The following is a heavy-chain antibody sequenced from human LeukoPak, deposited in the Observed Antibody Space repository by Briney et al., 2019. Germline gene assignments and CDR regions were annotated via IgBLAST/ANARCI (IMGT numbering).Heavy chain of an antibody. CDR2: VFFRGTT. Sequence: SETLSLTCTVSGGSIKSFYWSWIRQPAGKGLEWVGRVFFRGTTNHNPSLKSRVTVSVDTSKYQFSLKLSSVTAAATAVYYCARGRYDNLTGHLARLDVWGQGTTVIVSS. J-gene: IGHJ6*02. CDR3: ARGRYDNLTGHLARLDV. V-gene: IGHV4-4*07. CDR1: GGSIKSFY. D-gene: IGHD3-9*01.